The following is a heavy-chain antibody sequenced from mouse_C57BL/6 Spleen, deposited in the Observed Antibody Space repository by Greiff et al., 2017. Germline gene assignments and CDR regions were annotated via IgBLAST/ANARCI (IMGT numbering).Heavy chain of an antibody. D-gene: IGHD1-1*01. J-gene: IGHJ2*01. CDR2: IDPSDSYT. CDR1: GYTFTSYW. CDR3: ARSFITTVVAYYFDD. Sequence: QVQLQQSGAELVMPGASVKLSCKASGYTFTSYWMHWVKQRPGQGLEWIGEIDPSDSYTNYNQKFKGKSTLTVDKSSSTAYMQLSSLTSEDSAVYYCARSFITTVVAYYFDDWGQGTTLTVSS. V-gene: IGHV1-69*01.